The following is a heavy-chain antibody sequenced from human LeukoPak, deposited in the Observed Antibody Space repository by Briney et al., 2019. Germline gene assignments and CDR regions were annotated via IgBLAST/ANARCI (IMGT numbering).Heavy chain of an antibody. CDR3: ARNRAYAFDI. D-gene: IGHD3-10*01. J-gene: IGHJ3*02. Sequence: GGSLRLSCAASGFTFSDYSLNWVRQAPGKGLDWVSYIGTSSGNIHYADSVKGRFTISRDNAKNSLYLQMNSLRAEDTAVYYCARNRAYAFDIWGQGTMVTVSS. CDR1: GFTFSDYS. CDR2: IGTSSGNI. V-gene: IGHV3-48*01.